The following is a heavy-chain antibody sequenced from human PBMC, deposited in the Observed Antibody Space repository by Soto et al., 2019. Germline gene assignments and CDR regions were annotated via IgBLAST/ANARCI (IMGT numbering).Heavy chain of an antibody. CDR1: GYSFTSYW. V-gene: IGHV5-51*01. CDR3: ARTDTAMHYYYYYGMDV. D-gene: IGHD5-18*01. J-gene: IGHJ6*02. Sequence: PGESLKISCKGSGYSFTSYWIGWVRQMPGKGLEWMGIIYPGDSDTRYSPSFQGQVTISADKSISTAYLQWSSLKASDTAMYYCARTDTAMHYYYYYGMDVWGQGTTVTVSS. CDR2: IYPGDSDT.